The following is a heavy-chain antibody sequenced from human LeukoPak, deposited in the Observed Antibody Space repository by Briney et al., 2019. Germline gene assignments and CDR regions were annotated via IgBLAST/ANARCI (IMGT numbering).Heavy chain of an antibody. CDR2: INPSGGST. Sequence: ASVKVSCKASGGTFSSYAISWVRQAPGQGLEWMGIINPSGGSTSYAQKFQGRVTMTRDTSTSTVYMELSSLRSEDTAVYYCARSPPTNYWGQGTLVTVSS. V-gene: IGHV1-46*01. CDR1: GGTFSSYA. CDR3: ARSPPTNY. J-gene: IGHJ4*02.